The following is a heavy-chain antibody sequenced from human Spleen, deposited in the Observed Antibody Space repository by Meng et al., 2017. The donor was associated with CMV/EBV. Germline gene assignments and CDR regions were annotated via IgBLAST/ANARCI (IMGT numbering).Heavy chain of an antibody. Sequence: SCQASGSTFPSYDLNWVRQATGQGLEWMGWMNPNSGNTGYAQKFQGRVTMTRNTSISTAYMELSSLRSEDTAVYYCARNSGYDYGFDYWGQGTLVTVSS. CDR2: MNPNSGNT. CDR3: ARNSGYDYGFDY. CDR1: GSTFPSYD. V-gene: IGHV1-8*01. J-gene: IGHJ4*02. D-gene: IGHD5-12*01.